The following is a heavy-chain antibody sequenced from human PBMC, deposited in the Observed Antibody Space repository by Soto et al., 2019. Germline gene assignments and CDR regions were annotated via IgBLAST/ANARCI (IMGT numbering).Heavy chain of an antibody. J-gene: IGHJ4*02. Sequence: GASVKVSWKASGYTFSSYDINWVRQATGQGLEWMGWMNPNSGNTGYAQKFQGRVTMTRNTSISTAYMELSGLRSEDTAVYYCASVSYCSSISCYESFDYWGQGTQVTVS. CDR2: MNPNSGNT. CDR3: ASVSYCSSISCYESFDY. CDR1: GYTFSSYD. D-gene: IGHD2-2*01. V-gene: IGHV1-8*01.